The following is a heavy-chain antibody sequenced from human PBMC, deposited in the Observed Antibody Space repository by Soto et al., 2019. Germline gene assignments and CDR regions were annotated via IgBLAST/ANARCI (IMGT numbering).Heavy chain of an antibody. V-gene: IGHV4-39*01. CDR1: GGSISSSSYY. J-gene: IGHJ4*02. CDR2: IYYSGST. D-gene: IGHD6-13*01. Sequence: QLQLQESGPGLVKPSETLSLTCTVSGGSISSSSYYWGWIRQPPGKGLEWIGSIYYSGSTYYNPSLKSRVTISVDTSKNQPSMKLSSVTAADTAVYYCARWGYSSSQFDCWGQGTLVTVSS. CDR3: ARWGYSSSQFDC.